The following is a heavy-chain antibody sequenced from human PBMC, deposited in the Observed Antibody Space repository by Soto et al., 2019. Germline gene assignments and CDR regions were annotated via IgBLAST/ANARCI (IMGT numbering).Heavy chain of an antibody. CDR2: ISGRGGNT. CDR3: AKAGCSGGTCYLYYFDY. Sequence: PGGSLRLSCAASVFTFINYAMSWVRQAPGKGLEWVSTISGRGGNTYYADSVKGRFTISRDNSRNTLYLQMDSLRVEDSAVYSCAKAGCSGGTCYLYYFDYWGQGALVTVSS. D-gene: IGHD2-15*01. V-gene: IGHV3-23*01. J-gene: IGHJ4*02. CDR1: VFTFINYA.